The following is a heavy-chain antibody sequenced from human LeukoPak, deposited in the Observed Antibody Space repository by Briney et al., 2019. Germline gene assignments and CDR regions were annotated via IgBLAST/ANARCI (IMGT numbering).Heavy chain of an antibody. V-gene: IGHV4-59*08. J-gene: IGHJ4*02. CDR2: VHYSGST. D-gene: IGHD6-6*01. CDR1: GDSISGYY. Sequence: SETLSLTCTVSGDSISGYYWSWIRQPPGKGLEWIGNVHYSGSTTYRPSLQSRVTISVDTSKKQFSLKLRSVTAADSAVYYCARHSSLQGYYFDYWGRGTLVTVSS. CDR3: ARHSSLQGYYFDY.